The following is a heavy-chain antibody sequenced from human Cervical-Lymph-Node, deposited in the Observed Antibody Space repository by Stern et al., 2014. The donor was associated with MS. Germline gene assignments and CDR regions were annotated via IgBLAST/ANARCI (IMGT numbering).Heavy chain of an antibody. CDR3: AKDLSSWGSPLGYFDL. V-gene: IGHV3-23*04. CDR1: GFTFSSYA. J-gene: IGHJ2*01. Sequence: EMQLVESGGGLVQPGGSLRLSCAASGFTFSSYAMSWVRQAPGKGLEWVSAISGSGGSTYYADSVKGRFTISRDNSKNTLYLQMNSLRAEDTAVYYCAKDLSSWGSPLGYFDLWGRGTLVTVSS. CDR2: ISGSGGST. D-gene: IGHD7-27*01.